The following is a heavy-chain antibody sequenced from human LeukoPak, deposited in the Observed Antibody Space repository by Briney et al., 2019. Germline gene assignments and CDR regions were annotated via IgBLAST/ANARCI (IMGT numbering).Heavy chain of an antibody. V-gene: IGHV4-39*01. J-gene: IGHJ4*02. D-gene: IGHD1-26*01. Sequence: NPSETLSLTCTVSGGSISSSSYYWGWIRQPPGKGLEWIGSIYYSGSTYYNPSLKSRVTISVDTSKNQFSLKLSSVTAADTAVYYCARHVGEEELPRTFDYWGQGTLVTVSS. CDR1: GGSISSSSYY. CDR3: ARHVGEEELPRTFDY. CDR2: IYYSGST.